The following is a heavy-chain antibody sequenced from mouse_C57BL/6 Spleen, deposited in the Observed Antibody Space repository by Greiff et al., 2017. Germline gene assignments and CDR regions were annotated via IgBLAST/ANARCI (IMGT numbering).Heavy chain of an antibody. V-gene: IGHV1-72*01. CDR1: GYTFTSYG. CDR3: ARSGSNGGYYAMGY. CDR2: IDPDSGGT. J-gene: IGHJ4*01. Sequence: QVQLQQPGAELVKPGASVKLSCKASGYTFTSYGMHWVKQRPGRGLEWIGRIDPDSGGTKYNEKLKSKATLTVDKPSSTAYMQLSSLTSEVSAVYYCARSGSNGGYYAMGYWGQGTSVTVSS. D-gene: IGHD1-1*01.